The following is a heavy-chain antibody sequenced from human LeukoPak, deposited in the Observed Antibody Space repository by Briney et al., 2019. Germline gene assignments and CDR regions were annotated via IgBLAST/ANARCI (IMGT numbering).Heavy chain of an antibody. V-gene: IGHV3-30-3*01. CDR3: ARGAVAGTVAINFDY. CDR1: GFTFSSYA. J-gene: IGHJ4*02. D-gene: IGHD6-19*01. Sequence: GGSLRLSCAASGFTFSSYAMHWVRQAPGKGLEWVAVISYDGSNKYYADSVKGRFTISRDNSKNTLYLQMNSLRAEDTAVYYCARGAVAGTVAINFDYWGQGTLVTVSS. CDR2: ISYDGSNK.